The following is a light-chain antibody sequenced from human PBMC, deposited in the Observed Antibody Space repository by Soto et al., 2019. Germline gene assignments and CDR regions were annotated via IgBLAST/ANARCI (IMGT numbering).Light chain of an antibody. CDR3: QQYSDNWT. V-gene: IGKV1-5*03. CDR1: QSISSW. Sequence: DIQMTQSPSTLSASVGDRVTITCRASQSISSWLAWYQQKPGTAPKLLIYKASTLQSGVPSRFSGSGSGIEFTLTISSLQPDDFATYYCQQYSDNWTFGQGTKVEIK. CDR2: KAS. J-gene: IGKJ1*01.